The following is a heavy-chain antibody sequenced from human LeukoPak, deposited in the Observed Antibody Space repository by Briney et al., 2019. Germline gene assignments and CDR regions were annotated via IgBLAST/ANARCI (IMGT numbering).Heavy chain of an antibody. V-gene: IGHV3-23*01. CDR2: VSPSGDTT. J-gene: IGHJ4*02. CDR3: AKEGCTRCTPFVDY. Sequence: PGGSLRLSCAASGFTFSSWAMSWVRQAPGKGLEWVSAVSPSGDTTYYADSVKGRFTISRDNSKNTLYLQTNSLRAEDTAVYYCAKEGCTRCTPFVDYWGQGILVTVSS. D-gene: IGHD2-2*01. CDR1: GFTFSSWA.